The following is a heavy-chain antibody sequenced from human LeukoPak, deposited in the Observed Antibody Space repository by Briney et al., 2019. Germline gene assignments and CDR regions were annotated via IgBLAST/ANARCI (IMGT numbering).Heavy chain of an antibody. Sequence: SETLSLTCAVSGGSISSGNWWTWVRQPPGKALEWIGQIYHSGSTNYNPSLKSRVTISVEKSKNQFSLNLTSVTAADTAVYYCARGGGCTSFSCDFDFWGQGTLVTVSS. CDR2: IYHSGST. CDR1: GGSISSGNW. J-gene: IGHJ4*02. D-gene: IGHD2-2*01. CDR3: ARGGGCTSFSCDFDF. V-gene: IGHV4-4*02.